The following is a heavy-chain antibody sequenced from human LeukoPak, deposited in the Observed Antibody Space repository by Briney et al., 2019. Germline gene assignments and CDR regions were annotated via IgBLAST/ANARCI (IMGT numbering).Heavy chain of an antibody. Sequence: SETLSLTYTVSGYSISSGYYWGWIRQPPGKGLEWIGSIYHSGSTYYNPSLKSRVTISVDTSKNQFSLKLSSVTAADTAVYYCARTYCSGGSCYLDVWGKGTTVTVSS. D-gene: IGHD2-15*01. CDR3: ARTYCSGGSCYLDV. CDR1: GYSISSGYY. CDR2: IYHSGST. V-gene: IGHV4-38-2*02. J-gene: IGHJ6*04.